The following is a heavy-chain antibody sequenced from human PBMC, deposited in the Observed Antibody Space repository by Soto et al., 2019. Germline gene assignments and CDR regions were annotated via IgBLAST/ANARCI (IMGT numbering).Heavy chain of an antibody. V-gene: IGHV3-53*01. D-gene: IGHD1-26*01. Sequence: XGSLRLSCAASGFTVSSNYMSRVRQAPGKGLEWVSVIYSGGSTYYADSVKGRFTISRDNSKNTLYLQMNSLRAEDTAVYYCAGASDNYYYGMDVWGQGTTVTV. J-gene: IGHJ6*02. CDR2: IYSGGST. CDR1: GFTVSSNY. CDR3: AGASDNYYYGMDV.